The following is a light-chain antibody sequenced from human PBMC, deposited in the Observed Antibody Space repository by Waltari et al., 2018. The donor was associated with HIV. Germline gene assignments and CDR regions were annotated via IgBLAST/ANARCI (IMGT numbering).Light chain of an antibody. J-gene: IGLJ2*01. Sequence: QPVLTLPPSVSGAPGQRVTIPCTGSSSNIGANYDVHWYQQFPGTAPKLLLSGNNDRPSGVPDRFSGSRSGTSASLAITGLQADDEADYYCQSYDSSLSGSVVFGGGTKLTVL. CDR3: QSYDSSLSGSVV. CDR2: GNN. V-gene: IGLV1-40*01. CDR1: SSNIGANYD.